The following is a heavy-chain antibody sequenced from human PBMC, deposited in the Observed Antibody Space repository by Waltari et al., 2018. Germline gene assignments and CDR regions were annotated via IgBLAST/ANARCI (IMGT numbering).Heavy chain of an antibody. J-gene: IGHJ4*02. CDR3: ARGGIAVAGTAIDY. Sequence: QVQLVQSGAEVKKPGSSVKVSCKASGGTFSSYAISWVRQAPGQGLEWMGGIIPIFGTSHYAQKFQGRVTITADESTSTRYMELSSLRSEDTAVYYCARGGIAVAGTAIDYWGQGTLVTVSS. CDR2: IIPIFGTS. V-gene: IGHV1-69*12. D-gene: IGHD6-19*01. CDR1: GGTFSSYA.